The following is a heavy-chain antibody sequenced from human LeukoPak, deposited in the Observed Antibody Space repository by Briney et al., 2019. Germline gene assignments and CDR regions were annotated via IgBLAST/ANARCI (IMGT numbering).Heavy chain of an antibody. J-gene: IGHJ4*02. Sequence: GESLKISCKGSGFSFASYWIVWVRQMPGKGLEWMGIIYPGDSDTRYSPSFQGQVTISADKSISTAYLQWSSLKASDTAMYYCARRGDSSGYYSFDYWGQGTLVTVSS. D-gene: IGHD3-22*01. CDR3: ARRGDSSGYYSFDY. V-gene: IGHV5-51*01. CDR2: IYPGDSDT. CDR1: GFSFASYW.